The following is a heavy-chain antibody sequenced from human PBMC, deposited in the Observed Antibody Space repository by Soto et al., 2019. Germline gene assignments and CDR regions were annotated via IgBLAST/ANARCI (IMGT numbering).Heavy chain of an antibody. V-gene: IGHV3-48*03. CDR3: SGRASR. CDR1: GFTFSSSE. CDR2: IHPSGQPI. Sequence: PGGSLRLFCAASGFTFSSSEMYWVRQAPGKGLEWVSYIHPSGQPIFYADSVKGRFTISRDNAKNSLYLQMSSLRAEDSAVYYFSGRASRWGQGTMVTVS. D-gene: IGHD1-26*01. J-gene: IGHJ3*01.